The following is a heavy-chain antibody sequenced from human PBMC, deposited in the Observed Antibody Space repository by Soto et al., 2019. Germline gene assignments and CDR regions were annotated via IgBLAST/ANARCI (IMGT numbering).Heavy chain of an antibody. Sequence: EVQLVESGGGLVEPGGSLRLSCAASGFTFNDAWMTWVRQGPGKGLEWVGRIKTIAGGGTTDYTAPVKGRFTISRDDSKNTVYLQMNSLKIEDTAVYDCTKERCTGTNCYVKNAFDVWGQGTMVTVSS. J-gene: IGHJ3*01. CDR3: TKERCTGTNCYVKNAFDV. CDR1: GFTFNDAW. V-gene: IGHV3-15*01. D-gene: IGHD1-1*01. CDR2: IKTIAGGGTT.